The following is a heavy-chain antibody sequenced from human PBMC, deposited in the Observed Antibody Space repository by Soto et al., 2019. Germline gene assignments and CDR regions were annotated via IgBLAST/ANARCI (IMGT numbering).Heavy chain of an antibody. CDR1: GVDFRGSY. Sequence: HLEESGGGLVEPGGSLRLTCVGSGVDFRGSYMNWIRQAPGKGLEWISYISDTGRTIHYADSVKGRFVISRDNSRDSWYLQMNDLRADDTAIYYCAGFKEGKIVGLRWLDPWGQGTRVTVSS. V-gene: IGHV3-11*01. D-gene: IGHD3-16*02. CDR3: AGFKEGKIVGLRWLDP. CDR2: ISDTGRTI. J-gene: IGHJ5*02.